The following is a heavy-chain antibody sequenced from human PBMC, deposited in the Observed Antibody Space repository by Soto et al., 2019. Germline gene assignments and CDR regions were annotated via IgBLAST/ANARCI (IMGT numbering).Heavy chain of an antibody. CDR3: ARDLYFDWLTRDYFDY. CDR1: GGTFSSYT. Sequence: QVQLVQSGAEVKKPGSSVKVSCKASGGTFSSYTISWMRQAPGQGLEWMGRIIPILGIANYAQKFQGRVTNTTDKSTREAYMDLSSLRSEDTAVYYCARDLYFDWLTRDYFDYWGQGTLVTVSS. CDR2: IIPILGIA. V-gene: IGHV1-69*08. J-gene: IGHJ4*02. D-gene: IGHD3-9*01.